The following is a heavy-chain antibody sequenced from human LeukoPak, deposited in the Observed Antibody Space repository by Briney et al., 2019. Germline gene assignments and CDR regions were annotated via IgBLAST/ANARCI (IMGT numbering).Heavy chain of an antibody. CDR2: ISHDGSKK. CDR3: AKGGNYYDSTDYYWDFDY. D-gene: IGHD3-22*01. CDR1: GFTFSAYG. Sequence: GGSLRLSCAASGFTFSAYGIHWVRQAPGKGLEWVAVISHDGSKKDYGDSVKGRFTISRDNSRNSLYLQMNSLRVEDTALYYCAKGGNYYDSTDYYWDFDYWGQGTLVTVSS. J-gene: IGHJ4*02. V-gene: IGHV3-30*18.